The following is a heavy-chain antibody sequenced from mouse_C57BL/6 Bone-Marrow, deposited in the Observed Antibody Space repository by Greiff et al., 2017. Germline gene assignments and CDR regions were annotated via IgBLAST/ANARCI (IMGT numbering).Heavy chain of an antibody. V-gene: IGHV14-4*01. Sequence: VQLQQSGAELVRPGASVKLSCTASGFNIKDDYMHWVKQRPEQGLEWIGWIDPENGDTEYASKFQGKATITADTSSNTAYLQLSSLTSEDTAVYYCTTEGYYVAWFAYWGQGTLVTVSA. CDR3: TTEGYYVAWFAY. CDR2: IDPENGDT. CDR1: GFNIKDDY. D-gene: IGHD2-3*01. J-gene: IGHJ3*01.